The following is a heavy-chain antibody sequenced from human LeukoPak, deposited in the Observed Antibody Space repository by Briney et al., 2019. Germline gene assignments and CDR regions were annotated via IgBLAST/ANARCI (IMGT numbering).Heavy chain of an antibody. V-gene: IGHV1-69*05. D-gene: IGHD7-27*01. CDR1: GGTFSSNA. J-gene: IGHJ4*02. CDR2: IIPIFGTA. Sequence: ASVKVSCKASGGTFSSNAISWVRQAPGQGLEWMGRIIPIFGTANYAQKFQGRVTITTDESTSTAYMELSSLRSEDTAVYYCARDTGDPGYFDYWGQGTLVTVSS. CDR3: ARDTGDPGYFDY.